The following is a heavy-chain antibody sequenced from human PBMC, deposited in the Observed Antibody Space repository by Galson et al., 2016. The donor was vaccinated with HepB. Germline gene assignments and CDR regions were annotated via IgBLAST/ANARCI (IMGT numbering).Heavy chain of an antibody. D-gene: IGHD6-13*01. CDR1: GDSISGYH. V-gene: IGHV4-59*01. Sequence: SETLSLTCIVSGDSISGYHWNWIRQTPGKGLEWIGYVSYSGDTHYNPSLKSRVTISVDTSKNQFSLNLTSVTTADAAIYYCARDSRYSSNLLFDPWGQGILVTVSS. CDR3: ARDSRYSSNLLFDP. J-gene: IGHJ5*02. CDR2: VSYSGDT.